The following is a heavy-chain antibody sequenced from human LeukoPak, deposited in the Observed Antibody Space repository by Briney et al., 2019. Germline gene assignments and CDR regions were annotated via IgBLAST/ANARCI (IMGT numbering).Heavy chain of an antibody. Sequence: ASVKVSCKASGYTFTGYYMHWVRQAPGQGLEWMGWINPNSGGTNYAQKFQGRVTMTRDTSISTAYMELSRPRSDDTAVYYCARRYYCGSGHLDYWGQGTLVTVSS. CDR2: INPNSGGT. V-gene: IGHV1-2*02. CDR3: ARRYYCGSGHLDY. CDR1: GYTFTGYY. D-gene: IGHD3-10*01. J-gene: IGHJ4*02.